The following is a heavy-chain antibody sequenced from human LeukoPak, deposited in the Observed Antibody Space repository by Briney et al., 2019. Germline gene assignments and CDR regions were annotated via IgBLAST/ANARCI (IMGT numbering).Heavy chain of an antibody. V-gene: IGHV1-69*13. CDR3: ARGSRQGTAMVTRSRGGAGAAFDI. D-gene: IGHD5-18*01. Sequence: ASVKVSCKASGGTFSSYAISWVRQAPGQGLEWMGGIIPIFGTANYAQKFQGRVTITADESTSTAYMELSSLRSEDTAVYYCARGSRQGTAMVTRSRGGAGAAFDIWGQGTMVTVSS. CDR1: GGTFSSYA. CDR2: IIPIFGTA. J-gene: IGHJ3*02.